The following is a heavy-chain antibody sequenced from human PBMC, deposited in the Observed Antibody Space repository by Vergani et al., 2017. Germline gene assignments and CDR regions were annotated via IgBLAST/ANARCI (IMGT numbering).Heavy chain of an antibody. CDR3: GRRGGGRGCSGYDCPIDY. CDR1: GGSISSSSYY. CDR2: IYYSGST. V-gene: IGHV4-39*01. Sequence: QLQLQESGPGLVKPSETLSLTCTVSGGSISSSSYYWGWIRQPPGKGLEWIGSIYYSGSTYYNPSLKSRVTISVDTSKNQFSLKLSSVTAADTAVYYCGRRGGGRGCSGYDCPIDYWGQGTLVTVSS. D-gene: IGHD5-12*01. J-gene: IGHJ4*02.